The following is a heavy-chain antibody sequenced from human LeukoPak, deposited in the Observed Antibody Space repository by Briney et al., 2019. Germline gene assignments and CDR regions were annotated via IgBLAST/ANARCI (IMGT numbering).Heavy chain of an antibody. J-gene: IGHJ4*02. Sequence: SETLSLTCAAYGGSFSGYYWSWIRQPPGKGLEWIGEINHRGSTNYNPSLKSRVTISVDTSKNQFSLKLSSVTAADTAVYYCARGGIVVVLAAQYYFDYWGQGTLVTVSS. V-gene: IGHV4-34*01. CDR1: GGSFSGYY. D-gene: IGHD2-2*01. CDR3: ARGGIVVVLAAQYYFDY. CDR2: INHRGST.